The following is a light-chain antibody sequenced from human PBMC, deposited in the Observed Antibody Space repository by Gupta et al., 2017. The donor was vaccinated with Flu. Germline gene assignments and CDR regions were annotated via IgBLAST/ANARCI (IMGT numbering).Light chain of an antibody. J-gene: IGKJ4*01. CDR2: DAS. V-gene: IGKV3-11*01. CDR3: QQCSTWPRT. Sequence: PATLSSSPGERATLSCRASQTISNNLAWYQQKPGQAPRLFIYDASIRATGTPARFSGSGSGTDFTLTISSLEPEDFAVYYCQQCSTWPRTFGGGTKVEIK. CDR1: QTISNN.